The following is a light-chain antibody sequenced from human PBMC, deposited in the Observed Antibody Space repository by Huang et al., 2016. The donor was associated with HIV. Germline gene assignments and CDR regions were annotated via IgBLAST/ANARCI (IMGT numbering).Light chain of an antibody. CDR3: QLYYSFPLT. CDR1: QDINTY. J-gene: IGKJ1*01. V-gene: IGKV1-8*01. Sequence: AIRITQSPSSLSASTGDKVSITCRASQDINTYLAWYQQKPGKPPSLLIYATSTLQSGVPSMFSGSGSGTDFTLTITHLQSEDFATYYCQLYYSFPLTFGQGSQVEV. CDR2: ATS.